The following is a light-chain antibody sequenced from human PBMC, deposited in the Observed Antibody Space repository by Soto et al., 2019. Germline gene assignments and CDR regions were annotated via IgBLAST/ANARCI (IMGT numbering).Light chain of an antibody. Sequence: EIVLTQSPATLSLSPGERATLSCRASQSLSSNFLAWYQQKPGQPPRLLIYDSSTRATGFPDRFSGSGSGTDFTLTIIRLEPEDFAVYYCQQYDISPWXFXQXXXVEI. CDR1: QSLSSNF. CDR3: QQYDISPWX. V-gene: IGKV3-20*01. CDR2: DSS. J-gene: IGKJ1*01.